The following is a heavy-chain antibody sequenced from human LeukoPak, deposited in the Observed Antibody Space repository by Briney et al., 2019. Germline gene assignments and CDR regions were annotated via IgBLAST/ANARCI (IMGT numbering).Heavy chain of an antibody. D-gene: IGHD3-10*01. V-gene: IGHV4-4*07. CDR1: GGSISSYY. Sequence: SETLSLTCTVSGGSISSYYWSWIRQPAGKGLEWIGRIYTSGSTNYNPSLKSRVTMSVDTSKNQFSLKLSSVTAADTAVYYCARQYYYGSGSYYQLFDYWGQGTLVTVSS. J-gene: IGHJ4*02. CDR3: ARQYYYGSGSYYQLFDY. CDR2: IYTSGST.